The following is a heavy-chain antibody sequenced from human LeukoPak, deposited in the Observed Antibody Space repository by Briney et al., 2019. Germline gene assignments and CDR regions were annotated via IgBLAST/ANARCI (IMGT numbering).Heavy chain of an antibody. V-gene: IGHV3-23*01. D-gene: IGHD3-9*01. CDR3: AKDASRILRYFEWLLDY. J-gene: IGHJ4*02. Sequence: GGSLRLSCAASGFTFSSYAMSWVRQAPGKGLEWVSAISGSGGSTYYADSVKGRFTISRDNSKNTPYLQMNSLRDEDTAVYYCAKDASRILRYFEWLLDYWGQGTLVTVSS. CDR1: GFTFSSYA. CDR2: ISGSGGST.